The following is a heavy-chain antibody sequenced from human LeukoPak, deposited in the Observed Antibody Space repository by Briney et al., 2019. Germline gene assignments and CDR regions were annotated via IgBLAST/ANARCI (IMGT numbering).Heavy chain of an antibody. CDR1: GFTFDDYG. CDR3: ARETDSTLFDY. D-gene: IGHD2-2*01. Sequence: GGSLRLSCAASGFTFDDYGMNWVRQAPGKGLEWVSYISSSGSTIFYADSVKGRFTISRDNAKNSLYLQMNSLRAEDTAVYYCARETDSTLFDYWGQGTLITVSS. CDR2: ISSSGSTI. V-gene: IGHV3-48*03. J-gene: IGHJ4*02.